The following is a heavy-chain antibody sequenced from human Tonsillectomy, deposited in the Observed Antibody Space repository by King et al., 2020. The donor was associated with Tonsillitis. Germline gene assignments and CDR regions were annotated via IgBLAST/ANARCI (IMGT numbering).Heavy chain of an antibody. CDR2: IIPIFGTT. J-gene: IGHJ4*02. CDR1: GCTFSSYA. Sequence: QLVQSGAEVKKPGSSVKVSCKASGCTFSSYAISWVRQAPGQGLEWMGGIIPIFGTTNFAQKLQGRVTITADESTSTAYMDLSSLRSEDTAVYYCARSYSPYFFDYWGQGTLVTVSS. V-gene: IGHV1-69*01. CDR3: ARSYSPYFFDY. D-gene: IGHD2-21*01.